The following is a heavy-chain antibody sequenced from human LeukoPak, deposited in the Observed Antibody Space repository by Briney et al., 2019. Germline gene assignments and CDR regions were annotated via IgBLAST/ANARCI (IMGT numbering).Heavy chain of an antibody. V-gene: IGHV1-3*01. Sequence: ASVKVSCKASGYTFTSYAMHWVRQAPGQRLEWMGWNNAGNGNTKYSQKFQGRVTITRDTSASTAYMELSSLRSEDTAVYYCARDFRPLEMATITGFDYWGQGTLVTVSS. J-gene: IGHJ4*02. CDR2: NNAGNGNT. CDR1: GYTFTSYA. D-gene: IGHD5-24*01. CDR3: ARDFRPLEMATITGFDY.